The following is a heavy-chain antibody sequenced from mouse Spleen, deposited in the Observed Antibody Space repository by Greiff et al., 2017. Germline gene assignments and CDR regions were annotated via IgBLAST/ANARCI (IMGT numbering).Heavy chain of an antibody. Sequence: VQLQQSGTVLARPGASVKMSCKTSGYTFTSYWMHWVKQRPGQGLEWIGAIYPGNSDTSYNQKFKGKAKLTAVTSASTAYMELSSLTNEDSAVYYCTRSLYYDGSYWYFDVWGAGTTVTVSS. CDR2: IYPGNSDT. CDR1: GYTFTSYW. CDR3: TRSLYYDGSYWYFDV. J-gene: IGHJ1*01. D-gene: IGHD1-1*01. V-gene: IGHV1-5*01.